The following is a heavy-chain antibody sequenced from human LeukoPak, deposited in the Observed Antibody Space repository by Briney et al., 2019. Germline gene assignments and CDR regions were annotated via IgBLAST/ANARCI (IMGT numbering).Heavy chain of an antibody. J-gene: IGHJ4*02. D-gene: IGHD6-19*01. Sequence: ASVKVSCKASGYTFTTYGITWVRQAPGQGLEWMGWINPNSSDTIYAQKFQGRVTMTRDTSISTGFMELSSLRSDDTAVYYCARQVAGSFDYWGQGTLVTVSS. CDR3: ARQVAGSFDY. V-gene: IGHV1-2*02. CDR1: GYTFTTYG. CDR2: INPNSSDT.